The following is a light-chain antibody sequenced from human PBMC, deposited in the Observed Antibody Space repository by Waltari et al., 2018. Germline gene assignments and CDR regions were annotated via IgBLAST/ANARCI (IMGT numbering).Light chain of an antibody. CDR1: SGHSSNI. CDR3: QTGGHGTWV. V-gene: IGLV4-69*01. J-gene: IGLJ3*02. Sequence: QLVVTQSPSASAPLGASVKLTCTLSSGHSSNIVAWLQQRPEKGPRYVMKVNSDGSHIKGDDIPDRFSGSSSGAERYLTISSLQPDDEADYYCQTGGHGTWVFGGGTTLTVL. CDR2: VNSDGSH.